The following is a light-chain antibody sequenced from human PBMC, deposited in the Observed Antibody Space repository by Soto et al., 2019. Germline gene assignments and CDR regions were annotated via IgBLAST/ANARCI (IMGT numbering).Light chain of an antibody. V-gene: IGLV3-21*02. CDR2: DDS. Sequence: SYELTQPPSVSVAPGQTARITCGGNNIGSKSVHWYQQKPGQAPVLVVYDDSDRPSGIPERFSGSNSGNTATLTISRVEVGDEADYYCQVWDSSSDHPVVFGGGPKVTVL. J-gene: IGLJ2*01. CDR3: QVWDSSSDHPVV. CDR1: NIGSKS.